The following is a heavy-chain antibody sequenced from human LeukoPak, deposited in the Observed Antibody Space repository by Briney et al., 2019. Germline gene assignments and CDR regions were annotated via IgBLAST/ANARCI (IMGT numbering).Heavy chain of an antibody. J-gene: IGHJ4*02. D-gene: IGHD1-1*01. CDR3: LEVPSY. V-gene: IGHV3-15*01. CDR2: IKSKFDGGTT. CDR1: GFSFNYAW. Sequence: GGSLRLSCAASGFSFNYAWMNWVRQAPGKGLEWVGRIKSKFDGGTTDYAAPVKGRFTISRDDSKNTLYLQMNSLKTEDTAVYYCLEVPSYWGQETLVTVSS.